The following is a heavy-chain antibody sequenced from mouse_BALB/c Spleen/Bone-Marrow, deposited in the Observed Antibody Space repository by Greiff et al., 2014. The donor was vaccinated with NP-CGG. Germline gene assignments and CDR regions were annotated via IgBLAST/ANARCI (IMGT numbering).Heavy chain of an antibody. CDR1: GYTFTSYW. V-gene: IGHV1S132*01. Sequence: VKLQESGAELVKPGASVKLSCKTSGYTFTSYWIQWVKQRPGQGLGWIGEIFPGTGTTYYNEKFKDKATLTIDTSSSTAYMQLSSLTSEDSAVYFRARKGISTVIATAYYFDYWGQGSTLTVSS. CDR2: IFPGTGTT. D-gene: IGHD2-4*01. J-gene: IGHJ2*01. CDR3: ARKGISTVIATAYYFDY.